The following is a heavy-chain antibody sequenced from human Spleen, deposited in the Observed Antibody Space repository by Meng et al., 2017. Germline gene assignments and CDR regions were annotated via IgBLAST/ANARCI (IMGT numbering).Heavy chain of an antibody. D-gene: IGHD6-19*01. CDR1: GFTFGTYG. Sequence: GESLKISCTTSGFTFGTYGMHWVRQAPGKGLEWVAIIWYDGSKKYYAESVKGRFTVSRDNSKNTVYLQLNSLRVKDTAMFYCARYLLGHNSGWGLGYWGQGTLVTVSS. J-gene: IGHJ4*02. V-gene: IGHV3-33*01. CDR3: ARYLLGHNSGWGLGY. CDR2: IWYDGSKK.